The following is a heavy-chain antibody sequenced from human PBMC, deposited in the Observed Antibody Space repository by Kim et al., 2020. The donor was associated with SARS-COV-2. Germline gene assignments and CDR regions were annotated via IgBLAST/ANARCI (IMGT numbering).Heavy chain of an antibody. V-gene: IGHV3-21*01. J-gene: IGHJ4*02. D-gene: IGHD6-13*01. Sequence: IYYADSVKGRFTISRDNAKNSLYLQMNSLRAEDTAVYYCAAHIAATGGGYWGQGTLVTVSS. CDR2: I. CDR3: AAHIAATGGGY.